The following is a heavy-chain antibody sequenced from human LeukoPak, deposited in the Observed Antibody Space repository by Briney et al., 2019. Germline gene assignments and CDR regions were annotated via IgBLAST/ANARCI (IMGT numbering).Heavy chain of an antibody. CDR1: GGSISSGDYY. Sequence: SETLSLTCTVSGGSISSGDYYWSWIRQPPGKGLEWIGYIYYSGSTYYNPSLKSRVTISVDTSKNQFSLKLSSVTAADTAVYYCARDPRNGDYEAGYWGQGTLVTVSS. CDR2: IYYSGST. D-gene: IGHD4-17*01. V-gene: IGHV4-30-4*08. CDR3: ARDPRNGDYEAGY. J-gene: IGHJ4*02.